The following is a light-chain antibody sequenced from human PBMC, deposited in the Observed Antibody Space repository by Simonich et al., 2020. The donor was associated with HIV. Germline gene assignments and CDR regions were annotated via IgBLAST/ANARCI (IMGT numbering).Light chain of an antibody. CDR1: QSVLYSSNNKNY. Sequence: DIVMTQSPDSLAVSLGESATINCKSSQSVLYSSNNKNYLAWYQQKPGQPPKLLISWASTRESGVPDRFSGSGSGTDFTLTISSLQAEDVAVYYCQHYYSTPPTFGQGTKVEIK. V-gene: IGKV4-1*01. J-gene: IGKJ1*01. CDR3: QHYYSTPPT. CDR2: WAS.